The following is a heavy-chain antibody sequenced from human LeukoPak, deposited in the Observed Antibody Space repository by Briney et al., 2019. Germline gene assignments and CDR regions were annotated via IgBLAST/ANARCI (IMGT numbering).Heavy chain of an antibody. Sequence: PSETLSLTCTVSGGSISSYYWSWIRQPPGKGLEWIGYIYYSGSTNYNPSLKSRVTISVDTSKNQFSLKLSSVTAVDTAVYYCARAWVEEPYYYDSSGYYNWFDPWGQGTLVTVSS. CDR3: ARAWVEEPYYYDSSGYYNWFDP. CDR1: GGSISSYY. D-gene: IGHD3-22*01. J-gene: IGHJ5*02. CDR2: IYYSGST. V-gene: IGHV4-59*01.